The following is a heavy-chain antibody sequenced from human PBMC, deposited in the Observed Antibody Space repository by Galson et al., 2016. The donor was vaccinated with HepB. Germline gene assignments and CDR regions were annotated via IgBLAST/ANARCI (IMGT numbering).Heavy chain of an antibody. J-gene: IGHJ4*02. V-gene: IGHV5-10-1*01. D-gene: IGHD3-10*01. CDR2: IDPSDSYT. CDR1: GYSFTSYW. Sequence: QSGAEVKKPGESLRISCTGSGYSFTSYWISWVRQMPGKGLEWLGRIDPSDSYTNYSPSFQGHVTLSADKSISTAYLQWSSLKASDTAMYYCAGGHYGSGSFYLFDYWGQGTLVTVSS. CDR3: AGGHYGSGSFYLFDY.